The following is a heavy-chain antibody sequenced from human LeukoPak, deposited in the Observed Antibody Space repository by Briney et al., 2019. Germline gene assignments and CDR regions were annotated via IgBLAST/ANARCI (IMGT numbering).Heavy chain of an antibody. CDR2: IHYSGST. CDR3: AKAGKRGYSGNDR. D-gene: IGHD5-12*01. J-gene: IGHJ4*02. V-gene: IGHV4-59*01. CDR1: GGSITSYY. Sequence: PSETLSLTCTVSGGSITSYYWSWVRQPPGKGLEWIGYIHYSGSTNYNPSLKSRVTMSVDTSKNLFSLQVLSVTAADTAVYYCAKAGKRGYSGNDRWGQGTLVTVSS.